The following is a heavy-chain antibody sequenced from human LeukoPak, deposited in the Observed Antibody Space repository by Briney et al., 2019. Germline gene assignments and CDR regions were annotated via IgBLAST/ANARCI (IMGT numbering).Heavy chain of an antibody. D-gene: IGHD6-25*01. CDR1: GGSISDSNYY. Sequence: KPSETLSLTSTVSGGSISDSNYYWGWIRQPPGRGLEWIGNIYYSGSTYYSPSLKSRVTVSVDTSKNQFSLKLSSVTAADTAVYYCARQSTIAAARIDPWGQGTLVTVSS. V-gene: IGHV4-39*01. CDR2: IYYSGST. CDR3: ARQSTIAAARIDP. J-gene: IGHJ5*02.